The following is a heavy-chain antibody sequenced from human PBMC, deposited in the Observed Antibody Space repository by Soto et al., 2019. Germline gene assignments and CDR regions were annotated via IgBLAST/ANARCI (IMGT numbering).Heavy chain of an antibody. D-gene: IGHD3-10*01. CDR1: GFSLSTSGAG. Sequence: QISLKESGPTLVKPTQTLTLTCTFSGFSLSTSGAGVGWIRQPPGKALEWLAVIYWDGNTNYNPSLQTRLAITKDTTRGQVALTVTNMTPLDTATYYCAPRAVWFGGEVWFDPWGQGTLITVSS. J-gene: IGHJ5*02. CDR3: APRAVWFGGEVWFDP. V-gene: IGHV2-5*02. CDR2: IYWDGNT.